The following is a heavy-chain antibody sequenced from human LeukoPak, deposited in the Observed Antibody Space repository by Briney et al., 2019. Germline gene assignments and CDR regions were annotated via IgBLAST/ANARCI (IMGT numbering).Heavy chain of an antibody. CDR2: IDHSGGT. Sequence: SETLSLTCAVYGGSFSGYYSSWIRQPPGKGLEWIGEIDHSGGTNYNPSLKSRVTISVDTSKNQFSLKLSSVTAADTAVYYCARAGYCSSTSCYIYYYYGMDVWGQGTTVTVSS. V-gene: IGHV4-34*01. CDR3: ARAGYCSSTSCYIYYYYGMDV. J-gene: IGHJ6*02. CDR1: GGSFSGYY. D-gene: IGHD2-2*03.